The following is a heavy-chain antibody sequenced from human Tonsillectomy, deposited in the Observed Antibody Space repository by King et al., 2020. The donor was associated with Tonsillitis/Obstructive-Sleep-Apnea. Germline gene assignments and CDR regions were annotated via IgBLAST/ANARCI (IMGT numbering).Heavy chain of an antibody. CDR1: GYTFTGYY. J-gene: IGHJ3*02. V-gene: IGHV1-2*04. CDR3: ARFCSSTSCYAFDI. Sequence: VQLVESGAEVKKPGASVTVSCKASGYTFTGYYMHWVRQAPGQGLEWMGWINPNSGGTNYAQKFQGWVTMTRDTSISTAYMELSRLRSDDTAVYYCARFCSSTSCYAFDIWGQGTMVTVSS. CDR2: INPNSGGT. D-gene: IGHD2-2*01.